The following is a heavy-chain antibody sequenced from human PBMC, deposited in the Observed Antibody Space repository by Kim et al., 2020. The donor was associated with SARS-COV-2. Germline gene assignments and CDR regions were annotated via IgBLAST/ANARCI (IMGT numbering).Heavy chain of an antibody. J-gene: IGHJ4*02. V-gene: IGHV4-34*01. CDR3: ARGPPRGVLDY. D-gene: IGHD3-10*01. Sequence: SETLSLTCAVYGGSFSGYYWSWIRQPPGKGLEWIGEINHSGSTNYNPSLKSRVTISVDTSKNQFSLKLSSVTAADTAVYYCARGPPRGVLDYWGQGTLVTVSS. CDR2: INHSGST. CDR1: GGSFSGYY.